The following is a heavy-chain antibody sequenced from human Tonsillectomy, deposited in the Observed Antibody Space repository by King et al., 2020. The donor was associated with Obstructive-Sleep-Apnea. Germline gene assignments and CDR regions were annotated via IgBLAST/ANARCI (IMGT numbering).Heavy chain of an antibody. D-gene: IGHD6-19*01. CDR1: GFTFSSYS. J-gene: IGHJ4*02. V-gene: IGHV3-21*01. Sequence: VQLVESGGGLVKPGGSLRLSCAASGFTFSSYSMNWVRQAPGKGLEWVSSISSRSTYIYYADSMKGRFTISRDNAKNSLFLQMNSLRAEDTAVYYCARDAVAGACDYWGQGTLVTVSS. CDR3: ARDAVAGACDY. CDR2: ISSRSTYI.